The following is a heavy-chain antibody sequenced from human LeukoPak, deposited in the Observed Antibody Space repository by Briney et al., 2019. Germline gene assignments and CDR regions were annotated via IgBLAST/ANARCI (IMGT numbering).Heavy chain of an antibody. CDR3: ARVDPDSSSTLEVFDY. Sequence: SETLSLTCTVTGGSISSYYWSWIRQPPGKGLEWTGYIYYSGSTNYNPSLKSRVTISVDTSKNQFSLKLSSVTAADTAVYYCARVDPDSSSTLEVFDYWGQGTLVTVSS. CDR2: IYYSGST. D-gene: IGHD6-6*01. V-gene: IGHV4-59*01. J-gene: IGHJ4*02. CDR1: GGSISSYY.